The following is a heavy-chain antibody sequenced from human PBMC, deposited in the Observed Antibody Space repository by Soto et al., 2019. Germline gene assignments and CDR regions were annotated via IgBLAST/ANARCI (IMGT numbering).Heavy chain of an antibody. CDR1: GGSISRNN. D-gene: IGHD6-13*01. V-gene: IGHV4-59*01. J-gene: IGHJ4*02. CDR2: VYNSGST. Sequence: TSETLSLTCTVSGGSISRNNWTWIRQPPGKGLEWIGYVYNSGSTNYNPSLKSRVTISEDTSKSQFSLKVNSMTAADTAVYYCARYRREAVAGYTLDNWGQGILVTVSS. CDR3: ARYRREAVAGYTLDN.